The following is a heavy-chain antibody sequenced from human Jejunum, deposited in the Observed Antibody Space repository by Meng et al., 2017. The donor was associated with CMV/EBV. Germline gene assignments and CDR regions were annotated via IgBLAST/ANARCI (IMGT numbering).Heavy chain of an antibody. Sequence: EVHLVVPAGGLVQPGGSLRLSFAGSGFTFSTYWMHWVRQAPGKGLVWVSGINWNAGSTNYADSVKGRFTISRDNAKNSLYLQMNSLRAEDTALYYCARNVYYDDGGLDYWGQGTLVTVSS. CDR1: GFTFSTYW. J-gene: IGHJ4*02. CDR3: ARNVYYDDGGLDY. D-gene: IGHD3-22*01. CDR2: INWNAGST. V-gene: IGHV3-74*01.